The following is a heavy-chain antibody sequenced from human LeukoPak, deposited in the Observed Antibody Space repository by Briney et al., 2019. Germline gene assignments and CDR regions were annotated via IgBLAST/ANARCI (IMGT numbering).Heavy chain of an antibody. CDR2: IYTSGST. CDR3: ARDAELYNWNYWFDP. V-gene: IGHV4-61*02. D-gene: IGHD1-7*01. J-gene: IGHJ5*02. Sequence: RIYTSGSTNYNPSLKSRVTISVDTSKNQFSLKLSSVTAADTAVYYCARDAELYNWNYWFDPWGQGTLVTASS.